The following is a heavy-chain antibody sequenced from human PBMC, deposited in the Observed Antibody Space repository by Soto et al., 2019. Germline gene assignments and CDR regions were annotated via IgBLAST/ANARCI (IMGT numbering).Heavy chain of an antibody. CDR1: GASIRSTDYY. Sequence: SETLSLTCTVSGASIRSTDYYWRWIRQAPGKCLEWIGYVYYTGSTYYNPSLMSRLTISVDTSKNQFSLKLTSVTAAETAVYYCVRTAREGAVAPHWFDRWGQGTQVTVYS. CDR2: VYYTGST. D-gene: IGHD2-21*02. J-gene: IGHJ5*02. CDR3: VRTAREGAVAPHWFDR. V-gene: IGHV4-30-4*01.